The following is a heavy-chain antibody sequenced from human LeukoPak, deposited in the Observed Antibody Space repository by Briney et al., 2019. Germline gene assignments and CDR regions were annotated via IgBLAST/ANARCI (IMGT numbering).Heavy chain of an antibody. D-gene: IGHD2-2*01. J-gene: IGHJ3*02. CDR1: GGSISSYY. V-gene: IGHV4-59*12. CDR2: IYYSGST. CDR3: ASELGYCSSTSCYHGAFDT. Sequence: PSETLSLTCTVSGGSISSYYWSWIRQPPGKGLEWIGYIYYSGSTYYHPSLKSRATISVDTSKNQFSLKLSSVTAADTAVYYCASELGYCSSTSCYHGAFDTWGQGTMVTVSS.